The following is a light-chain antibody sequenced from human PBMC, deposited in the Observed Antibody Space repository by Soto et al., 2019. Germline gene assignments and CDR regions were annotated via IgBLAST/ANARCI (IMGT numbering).Light chain of an antibody. CDR2: LGS. CDR3: MQALQTPYT. Sequence: DIVMTQSPLSLPVTPGEPASISCRSSQSLLHSNGYNYLDWYLQKPGQSPQLLIYLGSNRASGVPDRFSGSGSGTDFTLKISRVEAEDVGLYCCMQALQTPYTFGQGTKLEI. J-gene: IGKJ2*01. CDR1: QSLLHSNGYNY. V-gene: IGKV2-28*01.